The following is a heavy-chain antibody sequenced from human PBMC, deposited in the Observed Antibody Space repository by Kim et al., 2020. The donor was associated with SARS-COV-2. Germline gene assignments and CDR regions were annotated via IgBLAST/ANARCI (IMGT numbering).Heavy chain of an antibody. J-gene: IGHJ4*02. V-gene: IGHV3-49*02. CDR3: ARNLQGRICSTERDF. Sequence: ASVGGRFTISRDDSKSIAYVQMNSLKAEDTAVYYCARNLQGRICSTERDFWGQGTLVTVSS. D-gene: IGHD3-10*01.